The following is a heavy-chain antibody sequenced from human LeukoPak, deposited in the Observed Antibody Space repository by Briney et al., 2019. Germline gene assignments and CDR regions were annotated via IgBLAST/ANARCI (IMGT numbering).Heavy chain of an antibody. V-gene: IGHV3-30*02. CDR1: GFTFSSYG. J-gene: IGHJ4*02. D-gene: IGHD3-10*01. Sequence: GGSLRLSCAASGFTFSSYGMHWVRQAPGKGLEWVAFIRYDGSNKYYADSVKGRFTISRDNSKNTLYLQMNSLRAEDTAVYHCAKVEVSVVRGVIDFDYWGQGTLVTVSS. CDR2: IRYDGSNK. CDR3: AKVEVSVVRGVIDFDY.